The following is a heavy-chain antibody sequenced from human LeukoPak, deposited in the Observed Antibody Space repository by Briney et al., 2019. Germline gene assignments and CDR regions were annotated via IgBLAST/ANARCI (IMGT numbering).Heavy chain of an antibody. CDR1: GFTFSNYA. J-gene: IGHJ4*02. Sequence: PGGSLRLSCAASGFTFSNYAMSWVRQTPGKGPEWVSGVSVSGTATHYADSVKGRFTISRDNSKNTVFLQMSSLRAEDTAVYYCAKDFSWNARTSYSGGWGQGTLVTVSS. CDR2: VSVSGTAT. D-gene: IGHD1-26*01. V-gene: IGHV3-23*01. CDR3: AKDFSWNARTSYSGG.